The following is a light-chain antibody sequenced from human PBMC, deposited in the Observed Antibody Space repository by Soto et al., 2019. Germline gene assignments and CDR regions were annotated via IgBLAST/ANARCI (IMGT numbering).Light chain of an antibody. CDR3: QHYGSSPLFT. CDR1: QTINSNY. J-gene: IGKJ3*01. V-gene: IGKV3-20*01. Sequence: EIVLTQSPGTLSLSPGERATLSCRASQTINSNYLAWYQQKPGQAPRLLIYGASRRATGIPDRISGSGYGADFTLPITRLEPEDFAVYYCQHYGSSPLFTFGPGTKLDIK. CDR2: GAS.